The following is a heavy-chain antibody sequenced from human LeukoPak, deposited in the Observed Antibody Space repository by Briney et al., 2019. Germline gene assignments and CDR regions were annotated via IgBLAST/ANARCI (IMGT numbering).Heavy chain of an antibody. CDR1: GGSTSSGNYY. V-gene: IGHV4-39*02. Sequence: SETLSLTCTVSGGSTSSGNYYWGWIRQPPGKGLERIGGISSSGNTYYNPSLKSRITISIDTSKNHFSLKLSSVSAADTAVYYCARLGAGPTYYDFWSGYSSFYFGYWGQGTLVTVSS. D-gene: IGHD3-3*01. CDR2: ISSSGNT. J-gene: IGHJ4*02. CDR3: ARLGAGPTYYDFWSGYSSFYFGY.